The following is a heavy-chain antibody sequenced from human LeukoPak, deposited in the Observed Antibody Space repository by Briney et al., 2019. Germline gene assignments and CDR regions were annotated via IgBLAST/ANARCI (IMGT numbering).Heavy chain of an antibody. CDR2: IKKTGSET. CDR1: GFPFSSYW. CDR3: AREDGYCSDGKCYSYFDS. D-gene: IGHD2-15*01. J-gene: IGHJ4*02. Sequence: GGSLRLSCVASGFPFSSYWMTWVRQAPGKGLEWVAYIKKTGSETYYVDSVKGRFTITRDNTRNSLFLQMYSLRAEDTAMYFCAREDGYCSDGKCYSYFDSWGQGTLVTVSS. V-gene: IGHV3-7*01.